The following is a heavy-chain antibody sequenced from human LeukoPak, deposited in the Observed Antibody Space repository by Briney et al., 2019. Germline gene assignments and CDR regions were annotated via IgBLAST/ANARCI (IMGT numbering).Heavy chain of an antibody. V-gene: IGHV1-69*04. D-gene: IGHD4-23*01. CDR2: IIPIFGIA. CDR1: GGTFSSYA. J-gene: IGHJ6*02. Sequence: SVKVSCKASGGTFSSYAISWVRQAPGQGLEWMGRIIPIFGIANYAQKFQGRVTITADKSTSTAYMELSSLRSEDTAVYYCTREDLSTVATGTSGMDVWGQGTTVTVSS. CDR3: TREDLSTVATGTSGMDV.